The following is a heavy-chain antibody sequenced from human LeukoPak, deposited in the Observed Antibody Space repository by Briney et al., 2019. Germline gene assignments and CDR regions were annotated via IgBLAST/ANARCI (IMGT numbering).Heavy chain of an antibody. D-gene: IGHD4-17*01. Sequence: GESLKICCKGSGYSFTSYWIGWVRPMPGKGLEWVWIIYPGDSDTRYSPSFQGQVTISADKSISTAYLQWSSLKASDTAMYYCASYYGDYSGYFQHWGQGTLVTVSS. V-gene: IGHV5-51*01. J-gene: IGHJ1*01. CDR1: GYSFTSYW. CDR3: ASYYGDYSGYFQH. CDR2: IYPGDSDT.